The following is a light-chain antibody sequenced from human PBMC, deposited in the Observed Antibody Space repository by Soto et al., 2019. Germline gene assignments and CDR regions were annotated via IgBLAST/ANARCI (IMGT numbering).Light chain of an antibody. CDR2: AAS. Sequence: DIQMTQSPSSLSASVGDRVTITCRASQSISSYLNWYQQKPGKAPKLLIYAASSLQSGVPSRFSGSGSGTNFTLTISSLQPEYFATYYAQQSYSTSFTFGPGTKVDIK. CDR1: QSISSY. V-gene: IGKV1-39*01. J-gene: IGKJ3*01. CDR3: QQSYSTSFT.